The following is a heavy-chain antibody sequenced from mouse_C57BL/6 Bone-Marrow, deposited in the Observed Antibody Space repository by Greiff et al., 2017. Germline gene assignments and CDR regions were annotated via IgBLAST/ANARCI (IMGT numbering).Heavy chain of an antibody. CDR1: GYAFTNYL. J-gene: IGHJ3*01. D-gene: IGHD2-4*01. CDR2: INPGSGGT. CDR3: ARDYDYDGAY. Sequence: QVQLKESGAELVRPGTSVKVSCKASGYAFTNYLIEWVKQRPGQGLEWIGVINPGSGGTNYNEKFKGKAKLTADKSSSTAYMQLSSLTSEDSAVYFCARDYDYDGAYWGQGTLVTVSA. V-gene: IGHV1-54*01.